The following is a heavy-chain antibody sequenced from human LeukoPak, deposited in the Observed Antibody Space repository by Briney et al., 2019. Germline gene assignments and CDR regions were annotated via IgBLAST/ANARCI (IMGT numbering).Heavy chain of an antibody. CDR1: GLTFTTYG. CDR2: ISGSGGST. CDR3: AKDLLDYGGKGAYDC. J-gene: IGHJ4*02. D-gene: IGHD4-23*01. Sequence: PGGSLRLSCAASGLTFTTYGMSWVRQAPGKGLEWVSSISGSGGSTYYADSVKGRFTISRDNSKNTLHLQMNSLRAEDTAVYYCAKDLLDYGGKGAYDCWGQGTLVTVSS. V-gene: IGHV3-23*01.